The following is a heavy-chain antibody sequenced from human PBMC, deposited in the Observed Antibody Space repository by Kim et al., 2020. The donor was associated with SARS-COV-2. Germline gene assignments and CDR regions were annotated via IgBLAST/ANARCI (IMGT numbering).Heavy chain of an antibody. V-gene: IGHV5-51*01. CDR3: ARHRRRTTPFVDV. D-gene: IGHD1-7*01. CDR2: IYPGDSDT. J-gene: IGHJ6*02. CDR1: GYSFTSYW. Sequence: GESLKISCKGSGYSFTSYWIGWVRQMPGKGLEWMGIIYPGDSDTRYSPSFQGQVTISADKSISTAYLQWSSLKASDTAMYYCARHRRRTTPFVDVWGQGTTVTVSS.